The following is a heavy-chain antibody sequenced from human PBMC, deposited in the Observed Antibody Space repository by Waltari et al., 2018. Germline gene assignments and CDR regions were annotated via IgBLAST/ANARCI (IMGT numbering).Heavy chain of an antibody. J-gene: IGHJ4*02. D-gene: IGHD6-19*01. CDR3: VRGSRGWSGIDY. CDR2: INVDGSAE. CDR1: GFAFRHFW. Sequence: EVQLGESGGDLVQPGGSVRLACGADGFAFRHFWMTWSCQVPGKGLGWVANINVDGSAEFYVDSVRGRFSISRDRDKNTLSLQMNSLEVDDTAIYYCVRGSRGWSGIDYWGQGALVIVSS. V-gene: IGHV3-7*04.